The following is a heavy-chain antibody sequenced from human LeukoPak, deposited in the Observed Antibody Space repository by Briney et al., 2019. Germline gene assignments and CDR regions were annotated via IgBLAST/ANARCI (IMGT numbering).Heavy chain of an antibody. CDR3: ARTETSGYDYHY. J-gene: IGHJ4*02. V-gene: IGHV4-39*07. D-gene: IGHD5-12*01. Sequence: SETLSLTCTVSGGSINSGTSYWDCIRQPPGKGLECLGNIYYSGGTYDNPSLKSRVTISIDTAKNQFSLKPRSVTAADTAVYYCARTETSGYDYHYWGQGTLVAVSS. CDR1: GGSINSGTSY. CDR2: IYYSGGT.